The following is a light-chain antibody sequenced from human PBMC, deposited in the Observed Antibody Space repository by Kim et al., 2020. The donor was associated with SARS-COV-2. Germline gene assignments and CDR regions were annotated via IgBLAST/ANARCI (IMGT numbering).Light chain of an antibody. V-gene: IGLV3-21*04. CDR2: YDS. CDR3: QVWDSSSDHVV. CDR1: NVGSKS. J-gene: IGLJ2*01. Sequence: SYELTQPPSVSVAPGKTATITCGGNNVGSKSVHWYQQKPGQAPVLVIYYDSERPSGSPERFSGSNSGNTATLTISRVEAGDEADYYCQVWDSSSDHVVFGGGTKLTVL.